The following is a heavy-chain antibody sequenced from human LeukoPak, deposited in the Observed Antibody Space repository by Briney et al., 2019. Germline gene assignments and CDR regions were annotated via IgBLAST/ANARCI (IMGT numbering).Heavy chain of an antibody. Sequence: GGSLRLSCAASGFTFSSYEMSWVRQAPGKGLEWVSAISGSGGSTYYADSVKGRFTISRDNSKNTLYLQMNSLRAEDTAVYYCARVEYYYDSSGYYKYFDYWGQGTLVTVSS. J-gene: IGHJ4*02. CDR1: GFTFSSYE. V-gene: IGHV3-23*01. D-gene: IGHD3-22*01. CDR2: ISGSGGST. CDR3: ARVEYYYDSSGYYKYFDY.